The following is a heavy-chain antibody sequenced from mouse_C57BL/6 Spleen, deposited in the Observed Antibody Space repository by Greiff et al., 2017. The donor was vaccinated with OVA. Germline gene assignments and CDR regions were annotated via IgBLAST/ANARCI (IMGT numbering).Heavy chain of an antibody. D-gene: IGHD2-2*01. CDR3: ARPPYGYDVDYFDY. CDR2: IHPNSGST. Sequence: VQLQQSGAELVKPGASVKLSCKASGYTFPSYWMHWVKQRPGQGLEWIGMIHPNSGSTNYNEKFKSKATLTVDKSSSTAYMQLSSLTSEDSAVYYCARPPYGYDVDYFDYWGQGTTLTVSS. J-gene: IGHJ2*01. CDR1: GYTFPSYW. V-gene: IGHV1-64*01.